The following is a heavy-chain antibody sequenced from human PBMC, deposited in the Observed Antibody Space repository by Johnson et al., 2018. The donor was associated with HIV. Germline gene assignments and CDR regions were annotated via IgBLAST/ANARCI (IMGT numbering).Heavy chain of an antibody. CDR3: ARVSMLVSAADAFDI. V-gene: IGHV3-11*04. CDR1: GFTFSDSY. J-gene: IGHJ3*02. Sequence: QVQLVESGGGLVKPGGSLRLSCAASGFTFSDSYMSWIRQAPGKGLEWVAYISSGGSSIYYADSVKGRFTISRDNAKKSMYLQMNSMRAEDTAVYYCARVSMLVSAADAFDIWGQGTMVTVSS. CDR2: ISSGGSSI. D-gene: IGHD3-22*01.